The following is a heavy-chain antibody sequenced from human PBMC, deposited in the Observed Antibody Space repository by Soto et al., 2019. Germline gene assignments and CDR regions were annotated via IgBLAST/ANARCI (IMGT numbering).Heavy chain of an antibody. J-gene: IGHJ6*02. Sequence: SQTLSLTCAISGDSVSSNSAAWNWIRQSPSRGLEWLGRTYYRSKWYNDYAVSVKSRITINPDTSKNQFSLQLNSVTPEDTAVYYCARIVRRPRITIFGVARDQYYYYGMDVWGRGTTVTVSS. D-gene: IGHD3-3*01. CDR2: TYYRSKWYN. CDR3: ARIVRRPRITIFGVARDQYYYYGMDV. V-gene: IGHV6-1*01. CDR1: GDSVSSNSAA.